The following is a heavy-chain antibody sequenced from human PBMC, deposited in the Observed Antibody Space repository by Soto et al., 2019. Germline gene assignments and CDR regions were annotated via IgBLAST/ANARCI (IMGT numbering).Heavy chain of an antibody. V-gene: IGHV3-74*01. CDR3: ARSRLHLDY. D-gene: IGHD4-4*01. CDR1: GFTFSTYW. CDR2: INSDGIST. J-gene: IGHJ4*02. Sequence: PGGSLRLSCAASGFTFSTYWMYWVRQVPGKGLVWVSRINSDGISTSYADSVKGRFTISRDNAKNTLYLQMNSLRAEDTAVYYCARSRLHLDYWGQGTLVTVSS.